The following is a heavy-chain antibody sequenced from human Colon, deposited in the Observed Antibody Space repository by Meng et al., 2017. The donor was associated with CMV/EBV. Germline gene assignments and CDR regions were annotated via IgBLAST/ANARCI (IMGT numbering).Heavy chain of an antibody. CDR1: GFTFSSYT. J-gene: IGHJ4*02. CDR2: ISSGSRSV. Sequence: GGSLRLSCAASGFTFSSYTMNWVRQAPGKGLEWVSFISSGSRSVYYADSVKGRFTISRDNAKSSLYLQMNSLTAEDTAVYYCARDRKDLTVLSPATTYFEYWGQGTLVTVSS. D-gene: IGHD2-2*01. V-gene: IGHV3-21*01. CDR3: ARDRKDLTVLSPATTYFEY.